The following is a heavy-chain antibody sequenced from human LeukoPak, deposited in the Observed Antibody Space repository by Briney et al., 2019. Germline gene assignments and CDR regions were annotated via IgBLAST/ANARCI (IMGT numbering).Heavy chain of an antibody. Sequence: PGESLKISCKGSGYSFTSYWIGWVRQMPGKGLEWMGIIYPGDSDTRYSPSFQGQVTISADKSISTAYLQWSSLKASGTAMYYCARRASTAGPYFDYWGQGTLVTVSS. CDR2: IYPGDSDT. CDR3: ARRASTAGPYFDY. J-gene: IGHJ4*02. V-gene: IGHV5-51*01. D-gene: IGHD6-13*01. CDR1: GYSFTSYW.